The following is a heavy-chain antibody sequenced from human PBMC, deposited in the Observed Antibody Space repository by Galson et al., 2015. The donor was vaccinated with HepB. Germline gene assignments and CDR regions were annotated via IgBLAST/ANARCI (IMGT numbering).Heavy chain of an antibody. Sequence: SLRLSCAASGFTFSSYSMNWVRQAPGKGLEWVSYISSSSSTIYYADSVKGRFTISRDNAKNSLYLQMNSLRAEDTAVYYCARDGPGVPAAGPGSAFDIWGQGTMVTVSS. J-gene: IGHJ3*02. CDR1: GFTFSSYS. CDR2: ISSSSSTI. CDR3: ARDGPGVPAAGPGSAFDI. D-gene: IGHD2-2*01. V-gene: IGHV3-48*04.